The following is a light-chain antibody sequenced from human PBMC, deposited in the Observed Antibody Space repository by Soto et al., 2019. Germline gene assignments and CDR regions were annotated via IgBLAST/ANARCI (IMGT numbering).Light chain of an antibody. Sequence: DIQMTQSPSSVSASVGDRVTITCRASQDVSTWLAWYQHKPGKAPNLLIHATTILQSGLPSRFSGSGYGTEFTLTISSLQPEDFATYYLQQAHSFPLTFGGGTKVDIK. CDR1: QDVSTW. CDR2: ATT. V-gene: IGKV1-12*01. CDR3: QQAHSFPLT. J-gene: IGKJ4*01.